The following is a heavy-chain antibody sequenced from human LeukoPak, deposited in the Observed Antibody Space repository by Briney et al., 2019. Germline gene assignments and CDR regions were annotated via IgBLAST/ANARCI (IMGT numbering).Heavy chain of an antibody. CDR1: GGSISSYY. J-gene: IGHJ6*02. V-gene: IGHV4-59*01. Sequence: PSETLPLTCTVSGGSISSYYWSWIRQPPGKGLEWIGYIYYSGSTNYNPSLKSRVTISVDTSKNQFSLKLSSVTAADTAVYYCARAKGYCSRTSCQGLYYYYYGMDVWGQGTTVTVSS. CDR2: IYYSGST. CDR3: ARAKGYCSRTSCQGLYYYYYGMDV. D-gene: IGHD2-2*01.